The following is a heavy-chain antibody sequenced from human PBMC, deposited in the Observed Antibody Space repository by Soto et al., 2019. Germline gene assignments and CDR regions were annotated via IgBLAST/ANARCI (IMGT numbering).Heavy chain of an antibody. D-gene: IGHD1-26*01. V-gene: IGHV1-46*01. Sequence: ASVKGACKAGGYTLTSYYMHWVRQAPGQGLEWMVIINPSGGSTSYAQKFQGRVTMTRDTATSTVYMELISLRSEDTAVYDCAREKAVGGATTRLAYWAQGTIVAVSS. CDR3: AREKAVGGATTRLAY. J-gene: IGHJ4*02. CDR2: INPSGGST. CDR1: GYTLTSYY.